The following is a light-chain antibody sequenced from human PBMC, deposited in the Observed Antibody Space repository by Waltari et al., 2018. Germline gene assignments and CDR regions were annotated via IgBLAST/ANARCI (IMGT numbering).Light chain of an antibody. J-gene: IGKJ4*01. CDR1: QSVTSIS. CDR3: QQYDGEVVT. CDR2: GTS. Sequence: EIVLTQSPGTLSLSPGERATLSCRASQSVTSISLTWYQKKVGQAPRLLIYGTSSRATGIPDRFSGSWSVTEFTLTISRLEPEDFAVYYCQQYDGEVVTFGGGTKVEI. V-gene: IGKV3-20*01.